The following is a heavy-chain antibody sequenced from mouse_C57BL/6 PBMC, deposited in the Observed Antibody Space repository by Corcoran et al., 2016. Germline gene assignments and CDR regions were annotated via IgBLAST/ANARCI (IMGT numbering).Heavy chain of an antibody. D-gene: IGHD2-1*01. CDR1: GYTFTDYY. V-gene: IGHV1-77*01. CDR3: ARGRGNYYFDY. CDR2: IGPGSGKS. J-gene: IGHJ2*01. Sequence: QVQLKQSGAELVKPGASVKISCKASGYTFTDYYINWVKQRPGQGLEWIGKIGPGSGKSYFNEKFKAKATLTADKSSSTADMLLSSLTSEDSAVYFCARGRGNYYFDYWGQGTTLTVSS.